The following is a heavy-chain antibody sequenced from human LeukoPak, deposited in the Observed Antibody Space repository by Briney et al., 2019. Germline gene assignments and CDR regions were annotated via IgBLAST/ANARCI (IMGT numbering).Heavy chain of an antibody. CDR3: AKPRNYYDSEYYFDY. CDR1: GFTFSSYG. J-gene: IGHJ4*02. V-gene: IGHV3-33*06. Sequence: GGSLRLSCAASGFTFSSYGMHWVRQAPGKGLEWVAVIWYDGSNKYYADSVKGRFTISRDNSKNTLYLQMNSLRAEDTAVYNCAKPRNYYDSEYYFDYWGQGTLVTVSS. CDR2: IWYDGSNK. D-gene: IGHD3-22*01.